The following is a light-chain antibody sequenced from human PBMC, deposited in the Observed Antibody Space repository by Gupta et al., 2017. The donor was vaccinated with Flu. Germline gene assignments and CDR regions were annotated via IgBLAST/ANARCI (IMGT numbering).Light chain of an antibody. Sequence: DVVLTQSPSSLSATLGHPATISCRTSQSLVFSDGNTYLNWFQQKPGQSPRLLIHNISNRYSGVPDRFSGSGSGTHFTLTISRVEAEDVGVYYCKQGEQLLWTFGQGTKLEIK. CDR3: KQGEQLLWT. V-gene: IGKV2-30*01. CDR2: NIS. CDR1: QSLVFSDGNTY. J-gene: IGKJ1*01.